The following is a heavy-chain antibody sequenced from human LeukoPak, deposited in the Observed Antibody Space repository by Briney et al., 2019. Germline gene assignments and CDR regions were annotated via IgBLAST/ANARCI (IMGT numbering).Heavy chain of an antibody. CDR3: ARDGGTYYYDSSGYPRYFDY. CDR1: GGSISSYY. J-gene: IGHJ4*02. Sequence: PSETLSLTCTVSGGSISSYYGSWIRQPAGKGLEWIGRIYTSGSTNYNPSLKSRVTMSVDTSKNQFSLKLSSVTAADTAVYYCARDGGTYYYDSSGYPRYFDYWGQGTLVTVSS. V-gene: IGHV4-4*07. CDR2: IYTSGST. D-gene: IGHD3-22*01.